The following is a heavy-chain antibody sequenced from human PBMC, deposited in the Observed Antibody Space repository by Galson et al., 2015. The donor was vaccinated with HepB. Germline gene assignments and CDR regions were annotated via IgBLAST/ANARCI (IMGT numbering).Heavy chain of an antibody. V-gene: IGHV4-30-2*01. Sequence: TLSLTCAVSGGPMSGRGYSWSWIRQPPGKGLEWIGYIYDNGGTYYNPSLKSRPTISIDRSTNQFSLKLSSVTAADTAVYYCAREDVVRGVYGYWGQGTLVTVSS. CDR3: AREDVVRGVYGY. J-gene: IGHJ4*02. CDR1: GGPMSGRGYS. CDR2: IYDNGGT. D-gene: IGHD3-10*01.